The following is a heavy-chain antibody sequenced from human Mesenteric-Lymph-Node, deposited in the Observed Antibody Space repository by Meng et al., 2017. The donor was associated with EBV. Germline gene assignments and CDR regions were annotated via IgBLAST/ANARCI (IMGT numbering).Heavy chain of an antibody. D-gene: IGHD2-15*01. CDR2: FDPEDDET. V-gene: IGHV1-24*01. CDR1: GYTRAELS. Sequence: VQCCGEGKKPGASVKVSCKDSGYTRAELSMNWVGHAPGKGREWMAGFDPEDDETIYAQNFQGRVTMTEDRSTDSGYMELRGLRSEDTAVYYCAIVEEGFCSGGSCYRFDYWGQGTLVTVSS. CDR3: AIVEEGFCSGGSCYRFDY. J-gene: IGHJ4*02.